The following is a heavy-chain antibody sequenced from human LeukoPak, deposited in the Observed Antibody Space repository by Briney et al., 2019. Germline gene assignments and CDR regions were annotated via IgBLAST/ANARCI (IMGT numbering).Heavy chain of an antibody. CDR1: GGSISNYY. V-gene: IGHV4-59*01. D-gene: IGHD6-25*01. CDR3: GREAALDY. J-gene: IGHJ4*02. Sequence: SETLSLTCTVSGGSISNYYWSWIRQPPGKGLEWIGYIYSTGSTKYNPSLKSRVTISVDTSKNRFSLNLTSVTAADTAVYYCGREAALDYWGQGTLVTVAS. CDR2: IYSTGST.